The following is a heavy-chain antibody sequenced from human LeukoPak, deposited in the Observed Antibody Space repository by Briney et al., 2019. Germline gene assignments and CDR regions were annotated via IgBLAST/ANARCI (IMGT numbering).Heavy chain of an antibody. J-gene: IGHJ4*02. CDR3: ARRTIFGEVYYFDY. CDR1: GCSFSSYW. V-gene: IGHV5-10-1*01. Sequence: GESLKISCKGSGCSFSSYWISWVRQMPGKGLEWMGRIDPSDSYTNYSPSFQGHVTISADKSISTAYLQWSSLKASDTAMYYCARRTIFGEVYYFDYWGQGTLVTVSS. D-gene: IGHD3-3*01. CDR2: IDPSDSYT.